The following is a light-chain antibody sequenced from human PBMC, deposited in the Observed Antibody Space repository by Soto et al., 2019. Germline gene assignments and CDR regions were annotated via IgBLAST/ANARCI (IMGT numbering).Light chain of an antibody. CDR3: SSYTSSSTRV. Sequence: SALTQPASVSGSPGQAITISCTGTSSDVGNYIFVSWYQQHPGKAPKLMIYEVSNRPSGVSNRFSGSKSGNTASLTISGLQAEDEADYYCSSYTSSSTRVFGTGTKVTVL. CDR1: SSDVGNYIF. CDR2: EVS. V-gene: IGLV2-14*01. J-gene: IGLJ1*01.